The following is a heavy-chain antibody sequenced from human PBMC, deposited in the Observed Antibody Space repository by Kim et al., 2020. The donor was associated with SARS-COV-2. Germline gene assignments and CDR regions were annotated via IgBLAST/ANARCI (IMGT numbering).Heavy chain of an antibody. D-gene: IGHD6-13*01. V-gene: IGHV3-23*01. Sequence: GGSLRLSCAASGFTFSSYAMSWVRQAPGKGLEWVSAISGSGGSTYYADSVKGRFTISRDNSKNTLYLQMNSLRAEDTAVYYCAKDHTAAAGWWGWFDPWGQGTLVTVSS. J-gene: IGHJ5*02. CDR1: GFTFSSYA. CDR3: AKDHTAAAGWWGWFDP. CDR2: ISGSGGST.